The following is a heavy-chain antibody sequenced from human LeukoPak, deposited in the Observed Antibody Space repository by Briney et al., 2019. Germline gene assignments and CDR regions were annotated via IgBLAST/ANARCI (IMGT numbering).Heavy chain of an antibody. D-gene: IGHD2-2*01. CDR1: GYTFTSYY. J-gene: IGHJ4*02. CDR3: ARGTRRGESSTSPGY. Sequence: ASVKVSCKASGYTFTSYYMYWVRQAPGQGLEWMGWINPNSGGTNYAQKFQGRVTMTRDTSISTAYMELSRLRSDDTAVYYCARGTRRGESSTSPGYWGQGTLVTVSS. V-gene: IGHV1-2*02. CDR2: INPNSGGT.